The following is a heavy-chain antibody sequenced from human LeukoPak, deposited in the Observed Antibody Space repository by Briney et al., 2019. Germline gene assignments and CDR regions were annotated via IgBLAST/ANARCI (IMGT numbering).Heavy chain of an antibody. CDR2: INPNSGDT. CDR3: ARGDDYKFDS. V-gene: IGHV1-2*06. Sequence: ASVKVSCKASGYTFTSYYMHWVRQAPGQGLEWLGRINPNSGDTDYAQKFQGRVTMTRDTSINTAYVDLSSLKSEDTAVYYCARGDDYKFDSWGQGALVTVSS. J-gene: IGHJ4*02. D-gene: IGHD5-24*01. CDR1: GYTFTSYY.